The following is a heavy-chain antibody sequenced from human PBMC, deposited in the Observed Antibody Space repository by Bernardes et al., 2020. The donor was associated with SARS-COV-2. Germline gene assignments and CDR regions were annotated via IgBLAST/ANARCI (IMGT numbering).Heavy chain of an antibody. D-gene: IGHD3-3*01. Sequence: ASVKVSCKASGYTFTSYGISWVRQAPGQGLEWMGWISAYNGNTNYAQKLQGRVTMTTDTSTSTAYMELRSLRSDDTAVYYCAGVRDFWSGTQLYYFDYWGQGTLVTVSS. CDR2: ISAYNGNT. CDR3: AGVRDFWSGTQLYYFDY. V-gene: IGHV1-18*01. CDR1: GYTFTSYG. J-gene: IGHJ4*02.